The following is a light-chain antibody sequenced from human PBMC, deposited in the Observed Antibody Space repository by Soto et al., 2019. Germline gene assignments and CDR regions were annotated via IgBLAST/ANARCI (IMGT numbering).Light chain of an antibody. V-gene: IGKV3-15*01. CDR3: NQYNRWPS. Sequence: EVVMTQSPATLSVSPGERATLSCRASESVSSNLAWYQQRPGQAPRLVIYGASTRATGIPARFSGGGSGTEFTLTISSLQSEDFAVYYCNQYNRWPSFGQGTKVDIK. CDR1: ESVSSN. J-gene: IGKJ1*01. CDR2: GAS.